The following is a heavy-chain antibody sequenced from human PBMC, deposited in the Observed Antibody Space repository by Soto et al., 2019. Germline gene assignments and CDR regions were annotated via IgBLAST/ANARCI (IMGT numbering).Heavy chain of an antibody. V-gene: IGHV3-23*01. CDR2: ISGSGDGT. CDR1: GFTFSSYA. CDR3: TGVYCSSTSCPRPLTGTTKYYYYGMDV. D-gene: IGHD2-2*01. J-gene: IGHJ6*02. Sequence: GGSLRLSCAASGFTFSSYAMSWVRQAPGKGLAWVSAISGSGDGTHYADFVKGRFTISRDNSKDTLYLQMNSLRAEDTAVYYCTGVYCSSTSCPRPLTGTTKYYYYGMDVWGQGTTVTVSS.